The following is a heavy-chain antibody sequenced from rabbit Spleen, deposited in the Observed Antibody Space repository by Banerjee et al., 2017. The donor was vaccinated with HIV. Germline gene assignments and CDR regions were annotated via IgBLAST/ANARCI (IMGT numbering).Heavy chain of an antibody. CDR2: IDTGSSGFT. CDR3: ARDTGTSFSTYGMDL. D-gene: IGHD8-1*01. Sequence: QSLEESGGGLVKPGASLTLTCKASGFSFNSGSDMCWVRQAPGKGLEWIACIDTGSSGFTYFATWAKGRFTCSKTSSTTVTLQMTSLTVADTATYFCARDTGTSFSTYGMDLWGPGTLVTVS. J-gene: IGHJ6*01. V-gene: IGHV1S40*01. CDR1: GFSFNSGSD.